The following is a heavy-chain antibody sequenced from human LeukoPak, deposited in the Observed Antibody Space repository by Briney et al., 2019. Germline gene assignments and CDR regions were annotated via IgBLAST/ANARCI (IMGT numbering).Heavy chain of an antibody. Sequence: ASVKVSCTASGYSFNNYDISWVRQAPGQGLEWMGWMNPSSGNTGSAQKFQGRVTMTRESSINTAYMELTSLRSEDTAVYYCAKASGTNFYYYYAMDVRGQGTTVTVSS. CDR1: GYSFNNYD. J-gene: IGHJ6*02. CDR2: MNPSSGNT. CDR3: AKASGTNFYYYYAMDV. V-gene: IGHV1-8*01. D-gene: IGHD5-12*01.